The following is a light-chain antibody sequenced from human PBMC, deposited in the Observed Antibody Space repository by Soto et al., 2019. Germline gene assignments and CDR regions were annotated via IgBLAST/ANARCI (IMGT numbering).Light chain of an antibody. CDR3: CSYAGSDV. J-gene: IGLJ1*01. CDR2: DVS. Sequence: QSALTQPRSVSGSPGQSVTISCTGTSSDVGGYNYVSWYQQHPGKAPKLMIYDVSKRPSGVPDRFSGSKSGNTASLTISGLQAEDAADYYCCSYAGSDVFGTGTKVTVL. V-gene: IGLV2-11*01. CDR1: SSDVGGYNY.